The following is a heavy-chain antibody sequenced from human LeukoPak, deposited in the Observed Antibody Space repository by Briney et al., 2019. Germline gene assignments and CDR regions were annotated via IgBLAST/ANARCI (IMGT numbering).Heavy chain of an antibody. D-gene: IGHD2-2*01. V-gene: IGHV5-51*01. J-gene: IGHJ4*02. Sequence: GESLKTSCKGSGYSFTSFWIGWVRQMPGKGLEWMGIIYPGDSDTRYSPSFQGQVTISADKSINTAYLQWSSLKASDTAMYYCARHDSCSSTSCYFDYWGQGTLVTVSS. CDR2: IYPGDSDT. CDR3: ARHDSCSSTSCYFDY. CDR1: GYSFTSFW.